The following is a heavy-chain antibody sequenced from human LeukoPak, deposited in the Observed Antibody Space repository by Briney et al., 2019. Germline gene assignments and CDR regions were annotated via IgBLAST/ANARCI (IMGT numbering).Heavy chain of an antibody. J-gene: IGHJ3*02. V-gene: IGHV3-11*04. CDR3: ARDSEQWLPVDDAFDI. D-gene: IGHD6-19*01. CDR1: GFTFSDYY. Sequence: RGSLRLSCAASGFTFSDYYMSWIRQAPGKGLEWVSYISSSGSTIYYADSVKGRFTISRDNAKNSLYLQMNSLRAEDTAVYYCARDSEQWLPVDDAFDIWGQGTMVTVSS. CDR2: ISSSGSTI.